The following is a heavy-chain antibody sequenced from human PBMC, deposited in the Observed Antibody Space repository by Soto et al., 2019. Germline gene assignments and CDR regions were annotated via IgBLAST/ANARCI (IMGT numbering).Heavy chain of an antibody. CDR2: IYSGGST. CDR1: GFTVSSNY. Sequence: EVQLVESGGGLVQPGGSLRLSCAASGFTVSSNYMSWVRQAPGKGLEWVSVIYSGGSTYYADSVKGRFTISRDNSKSTLYLQMNSLRAEDTAVYYCARDPRTTYGMDVWGHRTIVTVSS. J-gene: IGHJ6*02. D-gene: IGHD1-7*01. CDR3: ARDPRTTYGMDV. V-gene: IGHV3-66*01.